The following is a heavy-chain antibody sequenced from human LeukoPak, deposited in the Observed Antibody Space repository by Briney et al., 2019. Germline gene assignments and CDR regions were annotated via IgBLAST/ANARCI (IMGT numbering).Heavy chain of an antibody. Sequence: GGSLRLSCAASGFTFSSYGMHWVRQAPGKGLEWVAVIWYDGSNKYYADSVKGRFTISRDNSKNTLYLRMNSLRAEDTAVYYCARDFLPFGGVIGLEAFDIWGQGTMVTVSS. CDR3: ARDFLPFGGVIGLEAFDI. CDR2: IWYDGSNK. D-gene: IGHD3-16*02. CDR1: GFTFSSYG. J-gene: IGHJ3*02. V-gene: IGHV3-33*01.